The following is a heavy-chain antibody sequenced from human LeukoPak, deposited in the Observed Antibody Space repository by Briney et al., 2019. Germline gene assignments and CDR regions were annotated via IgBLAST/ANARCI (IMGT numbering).Heavy chain of an antibody. CDR1: GFTFSSYA. V-gene: IGHV3-30-3*01. D-gene: IGHD5-24*01. CDR2: ISYDGSNK. Sequence: PGGSLRLSCAASGFTFSSYAMHWVRQAPGKGLEWVAVISYDGSNKYYADSVKGRFTTSRDNSKNTLYLQMNSLRAEDTAVYYCARANVAPLTWLQARFDTYEFDYWGQGTLVTVSS. CDR3: ARANVAPLTWLQARFDTYEFDY. J-gene: IGHJ4*02.